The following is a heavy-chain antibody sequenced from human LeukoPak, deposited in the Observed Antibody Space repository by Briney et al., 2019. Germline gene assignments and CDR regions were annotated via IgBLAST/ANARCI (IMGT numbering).Heavy chain of an antibody. V-gene: IGHV4/OR15-8*02. CDR3: AKDPHTGIAPGY. D-gene: IGHD5-18*01. J-gene: IGHJ4*02. CDR1: GDSITNSHW. Sequence: PSETLSLTCAVPGDSITNSHWWSWVRQPPGKGLEWIGVIYLSGDTDYNPSLKSRVTISIDKSKNQFSLKLTSVTAADTAVYYCAKDPHTGIAPGYWGQGTLVTVSS. CDR2: IYLSGDT.